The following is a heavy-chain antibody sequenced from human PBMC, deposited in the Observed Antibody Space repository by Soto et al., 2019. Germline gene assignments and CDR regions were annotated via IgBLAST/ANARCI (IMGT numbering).Heavy chain of an antibody. V-gene: IGHV3-23*01. D-gene: IGHD3-10*01. CDR2: ISGSGGST. J-gene: IGHJ1*01. CDR1: GFTFSSYA. CDR3: AKYGYYGSGSYLSYFQH. Sequence: PGGSLRLSCAASGFTFSSYAMSWVRQAPGKGLEWVSAISGSGGSTYYADSVKGRFAISRDNSKNTLYLQMNSLRAEDTAVYYCAKYGYYGSGSYLSYFQHWGQGTLVTVSS.